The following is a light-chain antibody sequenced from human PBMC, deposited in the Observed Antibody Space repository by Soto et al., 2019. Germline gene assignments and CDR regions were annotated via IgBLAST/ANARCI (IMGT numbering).Light chain of an antibody. CDR2: EDT. CDR3: CSYAGSGTFV. V-gene: IGLV2-23*01. CDR1: SSDVGSYDL. Sequence: QSALTQPASVSGSPGQSITISCTGTSSDVGSYDLVSWYQQPPGKAPKLMIYEDTKRPSGISTRFSGSKSRNAASLTISGLQAEDEADYYCCSYAGSGTFVFGTGTKLTVL. J-gene: IGLJ1*01.